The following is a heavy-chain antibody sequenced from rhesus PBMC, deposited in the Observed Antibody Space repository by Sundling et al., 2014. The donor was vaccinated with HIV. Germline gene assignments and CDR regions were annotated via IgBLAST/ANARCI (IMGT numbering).Heavy chain of an antibody. CDR2: VSGAVGSI. V-gene: IGHV4-173*01. CDR3: ARDQTIGWYDQFDS. Sequence: QVQLQESGPGLVKPSETLSLTCAVSGGSITNNYWSWIRQSPGKGLEWIGRVSGAVGSIEYSPSLKSRVSIAADTSKNQLSLRLTSATAADTAVYYCARDQTIGWYDQFDSWGQGVRVIVSS. J-gene: IGHJ4*01. D-gene: IGHD6-31*01. CDR1: GGSITNNY.